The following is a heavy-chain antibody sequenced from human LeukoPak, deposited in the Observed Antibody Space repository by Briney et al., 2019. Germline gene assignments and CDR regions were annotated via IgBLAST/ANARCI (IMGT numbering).Heavy chain of an antibody. J-gene: IGHJ3*02. CDR2: IIPIFGTA. CDR3: ARGVERGSYYEGAFDI. Sequence: SVKVSCKASGGTFSSYAISWVRQAPGQGLEWMGGIIPIFGTANYAQKFQGRVTITADESTSTAYMELSSLRSEDTAVYYCARGVERGSYYEGAFDIWGQGTMVTVSS. V-gene: IGHV1-69*13. D-gene: IGHD1-26*01. CDR1: GGTFSSYA.